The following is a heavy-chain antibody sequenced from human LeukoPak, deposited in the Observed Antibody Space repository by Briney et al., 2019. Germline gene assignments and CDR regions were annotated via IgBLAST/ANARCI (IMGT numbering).Heavy chain of an antibody. CDR1: GGTFSSYA. V-gene: IGHV1-69*13. D-gene: IGHD2-2*01. Sequence: GASVKVSCKASGGTFSSYAISWVRQAPGQGLEWMGGIIPIFGTANYAQKFQGRVTITADESTSTAYMELSSLRSEDTAVYYCARDPYCSSTSCPTWELNYWGQGTLVTVSS. CDR3: ARDPYCSSTSCPTWELNY. J-gene: IGHJ4*02. CDR2: IIPIFGTA.